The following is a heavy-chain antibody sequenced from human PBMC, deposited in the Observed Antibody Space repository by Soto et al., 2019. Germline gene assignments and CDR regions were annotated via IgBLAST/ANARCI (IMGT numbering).Heavy chain of an antibody. CDR2: TRDKANSYTT. D-gene: IGHD4-17*01. CDR1: GFTFSDHY. Sequence: EVHLVESGGGLVQPGGPLRLSCAVSGFTFSDHYMDWVRQAPGKGLEWVGRTRDKANSYTTEYAASVKGRFIISRDDSKNTLYLQMNSLKSEDTAVYYCARDLMTTVTDYWGQGTLVTVSS. J-gene: IGHJ4*02. V-gene: IGHV3-72*01. CDR3: ARDLMTTVTDY.